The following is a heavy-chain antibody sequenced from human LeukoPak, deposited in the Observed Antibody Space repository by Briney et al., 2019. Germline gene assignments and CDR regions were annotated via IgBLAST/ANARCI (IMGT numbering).Heavy chain of an antibody. J-gene: IGHJ4*02. Sequence: GASVKVSCKASGYTFTGYYMHWVRQAPGQGLEWMGWVNPNSGGTNYAQKFQGRVTMTRDTSTSTVYMELSSLRSEDTAVYYCARADYEGPFDYWGQGTLVTVSS. CDR1: GYTFTGYY. V-gene: IGHV1-2*02. CDR3: ARADYEGPFDY. CDR2: VNPNSGGT. D-gene: IGHD3-22*01.